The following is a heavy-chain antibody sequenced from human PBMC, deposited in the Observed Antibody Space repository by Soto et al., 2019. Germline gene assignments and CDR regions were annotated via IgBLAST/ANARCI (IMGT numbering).Heavy chain of an antibody. Sequence: QLQLQESGPGLVKPSETLSLTCTVSGGSISSSSYYWGWIRQPPGKGLEWIGRIYYSGSTSYNPSLNRRVTKSVDTSKNQFSLKLSSVTAADTAVYYCARWAAAGTKRGAYYYYGMDVWGQGTTVTVSS. CDR1: GGSISSSSYY. J-gene: IGHJ6*02. CDR2: IYYSGST. V-gene: IGHV4-39*01. D-gene: IGHD6-13*01. CDR3: ARWAAAGTKRGAYYYYGMDV.